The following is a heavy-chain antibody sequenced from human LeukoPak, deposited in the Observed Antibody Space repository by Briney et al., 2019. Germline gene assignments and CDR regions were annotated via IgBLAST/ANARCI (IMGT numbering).Heavy chain of an antibody. D-gene: IGHD1-1*01. V-gene: IGHV1-46*01. CDR3: ARDPPNGTGRYYYGMDV. J-gene: IGHJ6*02. Sequence: ASVKVSCKASGYTFTSYYMHWVRQAPGQGLEWMGIINPSGGSTSYAQKFQGRVTITADKSTSTAYMELSSLRSEDTAVYYCARDPPNGTGRYYYGMDVWGQGTTVTVSS. CDR1: GYTFTSYY. CDR2: INPSGGST.